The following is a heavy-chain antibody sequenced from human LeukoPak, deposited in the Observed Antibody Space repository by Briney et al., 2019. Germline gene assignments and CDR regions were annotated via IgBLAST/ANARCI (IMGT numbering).Heavy chain of an antibody. CDR3: ARAIAPYSVAAAGRIDY. D-gene: IGHD6-13*01. Sequence: PGGSLRLSCAASGFTFSSYSMNWVRQAPGKGLEWVSSISSSSSYIYYADSVKGRFTISRDNAKNSLYLQMNSLRAEDTAVYYCARAIAPYSVAAAGRIDYWGQGTLVTVSS. CDR1: GFTFSSYS. CDR2: ISSSSSYI. V-gene: IGHV3-21*01. J-gene: IGHJ4*02.